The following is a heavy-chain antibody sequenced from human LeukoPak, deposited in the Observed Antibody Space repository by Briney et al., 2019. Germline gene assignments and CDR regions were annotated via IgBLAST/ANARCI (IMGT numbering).Heavy chain of an antibody. J-gene: IGHJ5*02. CDR3: ARGQSSWYKTADWFDP. CDR2: INPNSGGT. V-gene: IGHV1-2*06. Sequence: ASVKVSCNASGYTFTGYYIHWVRQAPGQGLEWMGRINPNSGGTNYAQKFQGRVTMTRDTSISTAYMELSRLRSDDTAVYYCARGQSSWYKTADWFDPWGQGTLVTVSS. D-gene: IGHD6-13*01. CDR1: GYTFTGYY.